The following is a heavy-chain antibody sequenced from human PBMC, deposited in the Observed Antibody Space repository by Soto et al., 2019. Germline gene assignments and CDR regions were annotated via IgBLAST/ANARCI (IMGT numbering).Heavy chain of an antibody. D-gene: IGHD3-22*01. V-gene: IGHV3-23*01. CDR2: ISGSGGST. J-gene: IGHJ4*02. Sequence: EVQLLESGGGLVQPGGALRLSCAASGFTFSRYAMSWVRQAPGKVLECVSAISGSGGSTYYADSVTGRFTISRDNSKNTMYLQMNSLRAEDTAVYYCAKDGGYAYYDSSGYYFGYWGQGTLVTVSS. CDR1: GFTFSRYA. CDR3: AKDGGYAYYDSSGYYFGY.